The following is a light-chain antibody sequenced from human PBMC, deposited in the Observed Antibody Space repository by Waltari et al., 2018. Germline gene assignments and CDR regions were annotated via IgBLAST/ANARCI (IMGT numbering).Light chain of an antibody. V-gene: IGKV1-5*03. CDR3: QQFNSYPWT. CDR1: ESISSW. CDR2: KAS. J-gene: IGKJ1*01. Sequence: DIQMTQSPSTLSASVGDRVTITCRASESISSWLAWYQQKPGKAPNLLIYKASRLESGVPSRFSSSGYGTEFTLTISNLQPEDFATYYCQQFNSYPWTFGQGTKVDIK.